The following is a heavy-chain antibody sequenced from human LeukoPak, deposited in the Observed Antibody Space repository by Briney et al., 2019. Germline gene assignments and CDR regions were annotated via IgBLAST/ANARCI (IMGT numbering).Heavy chain of an antibody. Sequence: GGSLRLSCAASGFTFGSYEMNWVRQAPGKGLEWVSYISSGGNTIYYADSVKGRFTISRDNAKNSLYLQMNSLRAEDTAVYYCAREGTAMVSFDYWGQGTLVTVSS. CDR1: GFTFGSYE. CDR3: AREGTAMVSFDY. V-gene: IGHV3-48*03. CDR2: ISSGGNTI. J-gene: IGHJ4*02. D-gene: IGHD5-18*01.